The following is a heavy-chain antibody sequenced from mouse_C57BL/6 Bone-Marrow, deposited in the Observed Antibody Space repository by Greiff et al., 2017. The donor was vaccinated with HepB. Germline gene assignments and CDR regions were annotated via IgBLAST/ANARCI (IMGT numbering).Heavy chain of an antibody. CDR3: ARSTSVVVRYFDV. CDR1: GYTFTSYW. V-gene: IGHV1-55*01. Sequence: QVQLQQPGAELVKPGASVKMSCKASGYTFTSYWITWVKQRPGQGLEWIGDIYPGSGSTNYNEKLKSKATLTVDTSSSTAYMQLSSLTSEDSAVYYCARSTSVVVRYFDVWGTGTTVTVSS. CDR2: IYPGSGST. J-gene: IGHJ1*03. D-gene: IGHD1-1*01.